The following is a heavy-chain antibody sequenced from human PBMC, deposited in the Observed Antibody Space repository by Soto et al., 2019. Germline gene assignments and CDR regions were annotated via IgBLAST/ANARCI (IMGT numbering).Heavy chain of an antibody. CDR2: ISSSSSTI. V-gene: IGHV3-48*02. CDR3: ARDWVVVVSRYYYYYGMDV. D-gene: IGHD3-22*01. Sequence: EVQLVESGGGLVQPGGSLRLSCAASGFTFSSYSMNWVRQAPGKGLEWVSYISSSSSTIYYADSVKGRFTISRDNAKNSLYLQMNSLRDEDTAVYYCARDWVVVVSRYYYYYGMDVWGQGTTVTVSS. CDR1: GFTFSSYS. J-gene: IGHJ6*02.